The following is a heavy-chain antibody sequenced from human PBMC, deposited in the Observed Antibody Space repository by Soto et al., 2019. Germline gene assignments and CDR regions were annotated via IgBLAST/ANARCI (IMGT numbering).Heavy chain of an antibody. V-gene: IGHV4-30-4*01. CDR3: ARDNFDWFFDY. Sequence: SETLSLACTFCGGSISSGDYYWSWIRQPPGKGLEWIGYIYYSGSTYYNPSLKSRVTISVDTSKNQFSLKLSSVTAADTAVYYCARDNFDWFFDYWGQGTLVTVSS. D-gene: IGHD3-9*01. J-gene: IGHJ4*02. CDR1: GGSISSGDYY. CDR2: IYYSGST.